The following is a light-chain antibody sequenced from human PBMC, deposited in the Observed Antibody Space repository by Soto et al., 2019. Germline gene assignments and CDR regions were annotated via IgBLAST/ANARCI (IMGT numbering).Light chain of an antibody. Sequence: DIQMTPSPSSLSASVGDIATITCPASPSIRYYLYWYQQKPGKAPKLLIYAASSLQSGVPSRFSGSGSGTDFTLTISSLQPEDFATYYCQQSYSTPQNTFGQGTKLEIK. V-gene: IGKV1-39*01. CDR3: QQSYSTPQNT. CDR2: AAS. J-gene: IGKJ2*01. CDR1: PSIRYY.